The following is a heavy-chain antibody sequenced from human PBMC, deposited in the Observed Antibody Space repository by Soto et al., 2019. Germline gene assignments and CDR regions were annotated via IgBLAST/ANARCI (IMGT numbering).Heavy chain of an antibody. J-gene: IGHJ4*02. V-gene: IGHV4-59*08. D-gene: IGHD2-2*01. Sequence: QVQLQESGPGLVKPSETLSLTCTVSGGSISSYYWSWIRQPPGKGLEWIGYIYYSGSTNYNPSLKSRVTISVDTSKNQFSLKLSSVTAADTAVYYCARLLGYCSSTSCYAGTDFDYWGQGTLVTVSS. CDR3: ARLLGYCSSTSCYAGTDFDY. CDR1: GGSISSYY. CDR2: IYYSGST.